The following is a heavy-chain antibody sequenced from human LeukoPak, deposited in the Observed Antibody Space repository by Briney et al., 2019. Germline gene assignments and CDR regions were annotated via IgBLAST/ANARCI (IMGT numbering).Heavy chain of an antibody. V-gene: IGHV3-21*01. CDR3: ARPRDDYDSSGHYSDAFDI. J-gene: IGHJ4*02. Sequence: KPGGSLRLSCEASGFSFSTYTMNWVRQAPGKGLEWVSSISSSSTYIYYADSVKGRFTISRDNAKNSLYLQMNSLRAEDTAVYYCARPRDDYDSSGHYSDAFDIWGQGTLVTVSS. CDR1: GFSFSTYT. CDR2: ISSSSTYI. D-gene: IGHD3-22*01.